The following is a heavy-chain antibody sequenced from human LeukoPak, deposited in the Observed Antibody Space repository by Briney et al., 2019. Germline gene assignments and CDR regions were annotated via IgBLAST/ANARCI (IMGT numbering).Heavy chain of an antibody. CDR2: ISGSGGST. Sequence: PGGSLRLSCAASGFTVSSNYMSWVRQAPGKGLEWVSAISGSGGSTYYADSVKGRFTISRDNSKNTLYLQMNSLRAEDTAVYYCAKDPDIVVVPAAIQLDYWGQGTLVTVSS. J-gene: IGHJ4*02. D-gene: IGHD2-2*02. CDR3: AKDPDIVVVPAAIQLDY. V-gene: IGHV3-23*01. CDR1: GFTVSSNY.